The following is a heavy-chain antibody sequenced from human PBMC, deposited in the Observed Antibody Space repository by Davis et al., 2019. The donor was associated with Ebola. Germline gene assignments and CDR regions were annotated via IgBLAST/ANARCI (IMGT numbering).Heavy chain of an antibody. J-gene: IGHJ5*02. V-gene: IGHV1-69*04. D-gene: IGHD3-10*01. CDR3: ARDFCKVPAITMVRGVITGPLDP. Sequence: SVKVSCKASRGTFSSYTISWVRQAPGQGLEWMGRIIPILGIANYAQKFQGRVTITADKSTSTAYMELSSLGSEDTAVYYCARDFCKVPAITMVRGVITGPLDPWGQGTLVTVSS. CDR1: RGTFSSYT. CDR2: IIPILGIA.